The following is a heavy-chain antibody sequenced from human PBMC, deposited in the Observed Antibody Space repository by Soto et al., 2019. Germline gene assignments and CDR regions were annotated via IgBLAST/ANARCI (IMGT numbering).Heavy chain of an antibody. Sequence: SETLSLTCSVSGDSLLSSYWSWVRQPAGKGLEWIGHIFSSGRISYNPSLKSRLTMSIDTSMNVFSLNLSSVTAADTAVYDCARGWDLKYFYDWGKGTLVTV. D-gene: IGHD1-26*01. CDR2: IFSSGRI. CDR1: GDSLLSSY. CDR3: ARGWDLKYFYD. J-gene: IGHJ4*02. V-gene: IGHV4-4*07.